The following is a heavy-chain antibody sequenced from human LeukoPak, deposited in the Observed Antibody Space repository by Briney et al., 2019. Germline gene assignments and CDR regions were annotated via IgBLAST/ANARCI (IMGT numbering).Heavy chain of an antibody. CDR3: ARGSGYSYSRFDP. V-gene: IGHV1-69*05. D-gene: IGHD5-18*01. J-gene: IGHJ5*02. CDR2: IIPIFGTA. Sequence: SVKVSCKASGGTFSSYAISWVRQAPGQGLEWMGGIIPIFGTANYAQMFQGRVTITTDESTSTAYMELSSLRAEDTAVYYCARGSGYSYSRFDPWGQGTLVTVSS. CDR1: GGTFSSYA.